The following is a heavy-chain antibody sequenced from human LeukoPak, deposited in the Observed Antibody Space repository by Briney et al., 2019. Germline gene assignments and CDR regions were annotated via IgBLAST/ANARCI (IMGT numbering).Heavy chain of an antibody. CDR3: ARVFDSGSQAYFYYMDV. V-gene: IGHV4-59*01. CDR1: GGSISSFY. CDR2: IHYSGST. J-gene: IGHJ6*03. Sequence: PSETLSLTCTVSGGSISSFYWSWIRQPPGKGLEWIGNIHYSGSTNYNPSLKSRVTISVDTSKNQFSLKVSSVTAADTAVYYCARVFDSGSQAYFYYMDVWGKGTTVTISS. D-gene: IGHD3-10*01.